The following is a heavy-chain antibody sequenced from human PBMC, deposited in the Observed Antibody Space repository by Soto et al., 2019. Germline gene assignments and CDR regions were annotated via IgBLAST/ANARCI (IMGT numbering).Heavy chain of an antibody. J-gene: IGHJ6*02. Sequence: EVQLVQSGAEVKKPGESLRISCKGSGYSLTSYWISWVRQMPGKGLEWMGRIDPSDSYTNYSPSFQGHVTISADKSISTAYLQWSSLKASDTAMYYGARHYIPCYGDYYGMDVWGQGTTVTVSS. CDR3: ARHYIPCYGDYYGMDV. D-gene: IGHD4-17*01. CDR2: IDPSDSYT. CDR1: GYSLTSYW. V-gene: IGHV5-10-1*01.